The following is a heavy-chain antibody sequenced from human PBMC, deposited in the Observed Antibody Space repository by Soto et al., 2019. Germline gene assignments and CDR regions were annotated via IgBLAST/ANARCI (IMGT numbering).Heavy chain of an antibody. CDR1: GGSISSGGYS. D-gene: IGHD1-26*01. Sequence: SETLSLTCTVSGGSISSGGYSWSWIRQPPGKGLEWIGYIYHSGSTYYNPSLKSRVTISVDRSKNQFSLKLSSVTAADTAVYYCASQRWLQSGAFDYWGQGTLVTVSS. CDR3: ASQRWLQSGAFDY. CDR2: IYHSGST. V-gene: IGHV4-30-2*01. J-gene: IGHJ4*02.